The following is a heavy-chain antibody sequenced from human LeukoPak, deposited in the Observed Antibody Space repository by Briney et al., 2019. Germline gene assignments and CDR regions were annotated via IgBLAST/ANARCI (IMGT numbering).Heavy chain of an antibody. V-gene: IGHV3-48*03. CDR1: GFTFRSYE. Sequence: GGSLRLSCAPSGFTFRSYEINWVRQAPGHGLEGFSYISSSGSTIYHADSVKGRFTISRDNAKNSLYLQMNSLRAEDTAVYYCARDDLRWGRFYYWGQGTLVTVSS. CDR3: ARDDLRWGRFYY. J-gene: IGHJ4*02. D-gene: IGHD3-16*01. CDR2: ISSSGSTI.